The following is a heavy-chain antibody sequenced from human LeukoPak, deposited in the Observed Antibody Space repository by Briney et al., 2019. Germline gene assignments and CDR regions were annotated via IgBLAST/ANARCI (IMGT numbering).Heavy chain of an antibody. CDR1: GGTFSSYA. V-gene: IGHV1-69*05. D-gene: IGHD3-22*01. CDR2: IIPIFGTA. CDR3: ARDGAEVVITTYYFDY. Sequence: SVKVSCKASGGTFSSYAISWVRQAPGQGLEWMGRIIPIFGTANYAQKFQGRVTMTRDTSISTAYMELSRLRSDDTAVYYCARDGAEVVITTYYFDYWGQGTLVTVSS. J-gene: IGHJ4*02.